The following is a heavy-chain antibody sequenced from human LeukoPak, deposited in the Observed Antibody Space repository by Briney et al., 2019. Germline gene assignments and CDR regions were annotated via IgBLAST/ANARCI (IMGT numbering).Heavy chain of an antibody. CDR1: GFTLSSYA. Sequence: GGSLRLSCVASGFTLSSYAMSWVRQAPGKGLEWVSTISGSGDSTYYADSLKGRFTISRDNSKNTLYLQMSSLRAEDTAVYYCVKGGRYSGSSADYWGQGTLVTVSS. V-gene: IGHV3-23*01. D-gene: IGHD6-6*01. CDR2: ISGSGDST. CDR3: VKGGRYSGSSADY. J-gene: IGHJ4*02.